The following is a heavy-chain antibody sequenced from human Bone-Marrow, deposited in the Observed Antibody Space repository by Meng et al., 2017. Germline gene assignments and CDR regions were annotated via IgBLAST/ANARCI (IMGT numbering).Heavy chain of an antibody. CDR3: ASTYYYDSTGPNWFGP. J-gene: IGHJ5*02. CDR2: IYYSGTT. D-gene: IGHD3-22*01. V-gene: IGHV4-30-4*01. Sequence: QVQLQESGPGLVKPSQTLSLTCTVSSGSISSDDYFWTWIRQPPGKGLEWIGYIYYSGTTDYNPSLKSRVTISADTSKNQFSLKLSAVTAADTAVYYCASTYYYDSTGPNWFGPWGQGTLVTVSS. CDR1: SGSISSDDYF.